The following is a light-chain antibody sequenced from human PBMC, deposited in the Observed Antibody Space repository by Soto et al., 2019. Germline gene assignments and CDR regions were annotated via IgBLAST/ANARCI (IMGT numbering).Light chain of an antibody. V-gene: IGKV3-11*01. CDR3: HQRNK. Sequence: EFVLTQSPATLSLAPGGRATLSCRASQFLSSYLAWYQQKPGQPPRLLIYDTSNRATGIPARFSGSRSGTDFTLTISSLEPEDFGVYFCHQRNKFGQGTRLEIK. J-gene: IGKJ5*01. CDR2: DTS. CDR1: QFLSSY.